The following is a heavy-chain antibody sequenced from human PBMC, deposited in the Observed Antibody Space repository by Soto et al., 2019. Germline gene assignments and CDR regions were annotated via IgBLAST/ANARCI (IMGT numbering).Heavy chain of an antibody. Sequence: VKVSCKASGYTFTSYGISWVRQAPGQGLEWMGWISAYNGNTNYAQKLQGRVTMTTDTSTSTAYMELRSLRSDDTAVYYCARDGYCSSTSCYPIYYYYYGMDVWGQGTTVTVSS. CDR3: ARDGYCSSTSCYPIYYYYYGMDV. D-gene: IGHD2-2*03. CDR1: GYTFTSYG. J-gene: IGHJ6*02. CDR2: ISAYNGNT. V-gene: IGHV1-18*01.